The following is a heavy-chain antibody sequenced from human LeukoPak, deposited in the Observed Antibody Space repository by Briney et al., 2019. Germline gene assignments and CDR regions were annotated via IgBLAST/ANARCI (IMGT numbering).Heavy chain of an antibody. CDR3: ARDFRSSWFYYYYGMDV. Sequence: PGRSLRLSCAASGFTFSSYGMHWVRQAPGKGLEWVAVIWYDGSNKYYADSVKGRFTISRDNSKNTLYLQMNSLRAEDTAVYYCARDFRSSWFYYYYGMDVWGQGTTVTVSS. CDR1: GFTFSSYG. J-gene: IGHJ6*02. D-gene: IGHD6-13*01. V-gene: IGHV3-33*01. CDR2: IWYDGSNK.